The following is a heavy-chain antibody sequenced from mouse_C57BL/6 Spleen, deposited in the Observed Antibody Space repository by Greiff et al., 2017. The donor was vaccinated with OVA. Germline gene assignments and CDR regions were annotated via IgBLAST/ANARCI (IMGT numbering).Heavy chain of an antibody. D-gene: IGHD1-1*01. CDR2: INPNYGTT. V-gene: IGHV1-39*01. CDR3: ARSDYGSSYYAMDY. J-gene: IGHJ4*01. CDR1: GYSFTDYN. Sequence: VQLQQSGPELVKPGASVKISCKASGYSFTDYNMNWVKQSNGKSLEWIGVINPNYGTTSYNQKFKGKATLTVDQSSSTAYMQLNSLTSEDYAVYYCARSDYGSSYYAMDYWGQGTSVTVSS.